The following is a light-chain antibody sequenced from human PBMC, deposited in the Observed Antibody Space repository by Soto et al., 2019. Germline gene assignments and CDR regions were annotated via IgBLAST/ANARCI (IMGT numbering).Light chain of an antibody. Sequence: DIQMTQSPSSLSASVGDRVTITCRASQSISGYLNWYQQKSGKAPKLLIFAATTLQSGVPSRFSGSGSGTDFTLTIISLQPEDFATYSCQQSYTTPYTFGQGTKLEIK. CDR1: QSISGY. CDR3: QQSYTTPYT. CDR2: AAT. J-gene: IGKJ2*01. V-gene: IGKV1-39*01.